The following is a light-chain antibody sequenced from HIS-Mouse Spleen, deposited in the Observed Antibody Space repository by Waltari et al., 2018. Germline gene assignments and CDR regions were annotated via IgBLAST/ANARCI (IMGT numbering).Light chain of an antibody. CDR2: AAS. CDR1: QGISSY. V-gene: IGKV1-8*01. Sequence: AIRLTESPSPFSASTGDIVTISCRASQGISSYLAWYQQKPGKAPKLLIYAASTLQSGVPSRFSGSGSGTDFTLTISCLQSEDFATYYCQQYYSYLPITFGQGTRLEIK. CDR3: QQYYSYLPIT. J-gene: IGKJ5*01.